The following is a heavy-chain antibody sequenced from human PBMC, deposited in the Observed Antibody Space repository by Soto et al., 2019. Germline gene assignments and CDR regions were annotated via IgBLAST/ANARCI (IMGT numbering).Heavy chain of an antibody. CDR3: ASRAVTD. J-gene: IGHJ4*02. V-gene: IGHV3-7*01. CDR1: GFIFNSYW. Sequence: EVQLVESGGGLVQPGGSLRLSCAASGFIFNSYWMSWVRQAPGKGLEWVAKINQDGSDTYYVDSVKGRFTISRDNAKNSLYLQMNSLRAEDTAVYYCASRAVTDWGQGTLVTVSS. D-gene: IGHD3-10*01. CDR2: INQDGSDT.